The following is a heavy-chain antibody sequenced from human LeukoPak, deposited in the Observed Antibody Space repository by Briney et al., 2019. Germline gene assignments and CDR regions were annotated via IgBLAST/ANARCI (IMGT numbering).Heavy chain of an antibody. Sequence: PSETLSLTCTVSGGSISSYYWSWIRQPPGKGLEWIGYIYTSGSTNYNPSLKSRVTISVDTSKNQFSLKLSSVTAADTAVYYCARSRHGRSCSGYYYPFDYWGQGTLVTVSS. D-gene: IGHD3-22*01. CDR2: IYTSGST. J-gene: IGHJ4*02. CDR1: GGSISSYY. CDR3: ARSRHGRSCSGYYYPFDY. V-gene: IGHV4-4*09.